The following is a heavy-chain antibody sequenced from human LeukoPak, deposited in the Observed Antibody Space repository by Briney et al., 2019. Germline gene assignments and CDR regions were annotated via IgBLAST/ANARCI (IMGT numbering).Heavy chain of an antibody. V-gene: IGHV3-49*04. Sequence: GGFLRLSCTASGFTFGDYAMSWVRQAPGKGLEWVGFIRSKAYGGTTEYAASVKGRFTISRDDSKSIAYLQMNSLKTEDTAVYYCTRDKRIVVVPAAIGDYWGQGTLVTVSS. CDR3: TRDKRIVVVPAAIGDY. CDR1: GFTFGDYA. D-gene: IGHD2-2*02. CDR2: IRSKAYGGTT. J-gene: IGHJ4*02.